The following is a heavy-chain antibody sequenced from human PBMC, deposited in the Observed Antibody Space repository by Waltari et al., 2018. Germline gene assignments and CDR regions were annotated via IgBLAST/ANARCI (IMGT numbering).Heavy chain of an antibody. J-gene: IGHJ3*02. CDR1: GFSLGRYS. Sequence: EVQLVESGGGLVQPGGSLRLSCAASGFSLGRYSMSWVRQTAGKGLEWLAFAGVDGTTMYYADSVKGRFTISRDIRENSVYLQMNSLRVEDTGLFYCARTWRENTFDIWGQGTMVTVSS. D-gene: IGHD2-2*02. V-gene: IGHV3-48*03. CDR2: AGVDGTTM. CDR3: ARTWRENTFDI.